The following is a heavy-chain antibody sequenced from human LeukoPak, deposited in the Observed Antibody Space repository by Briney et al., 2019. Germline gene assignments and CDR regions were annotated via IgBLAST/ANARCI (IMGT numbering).Heavy chain of an antibody. CDR2: IYYSGST. D-gene: IGHD3-10*01. CDR1: GGSISSYY. V-gene: IGHV4-59*08. J-gene: IGHJ5*02. Sequence: KPSETLSLTCTVPGGSISSYYWSWIRQPPGKGLEWIGYIYYSGSTKYNPSLKSRVTISLDTSKNQVSLKLSSVTVADTAVYYCARLEFRGSGSYCNWFDPWGQGTLVTVSS. CDR3: ARLEFRGSGSYCNWFDP.